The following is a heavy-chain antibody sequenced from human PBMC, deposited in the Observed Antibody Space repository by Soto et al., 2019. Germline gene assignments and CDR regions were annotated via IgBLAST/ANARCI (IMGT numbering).Heavy chain of an antibody. J-gene: IGHJ6*02. D-gene: IGHD5-12*01. Sequence: SETLSLTCTVSGGSVSSGSYYWSWIRQPPGKGLEWIGYIYYSGSTNYNPSLKSRVTISVDTSKNQFSLKLSSVTAADTAVYYCARDLGLQNYYYYGMDVWGQGTTVTVSS. CDR1: GGSVSSGSYY. V-gene: IGHV4-61*01. CDR3: ARDLGLQNYYYYGMDV. CDR2: IYYSGST.